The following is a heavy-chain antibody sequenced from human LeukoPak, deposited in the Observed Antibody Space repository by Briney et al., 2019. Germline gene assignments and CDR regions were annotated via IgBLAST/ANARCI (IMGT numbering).Heavy chain of an antibody. J-gene: IGHJ3*02. Sequence: GGSLRLSCEASGFTFSSYEMSWVRQAPGKGLEWVSGLNENGMKTDYADSVKGRFIISRDNSRNTLYLQMSSLKVEDTAVYYCAKLPTVYGVADSFDMWGQGTTVTASS. V-gene: IGHV3-23*01. D-gene: IGHD2-8*01. CDR3: AKLPTVYGVADSFDM. CDR1: GFTFSSYE. CDR2: LNENGMKT.